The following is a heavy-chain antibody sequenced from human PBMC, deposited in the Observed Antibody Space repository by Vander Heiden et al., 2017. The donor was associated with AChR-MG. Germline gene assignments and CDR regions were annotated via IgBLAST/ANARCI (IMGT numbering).Heavy chain of an antibody. V-gene: IGHV3-30-3*01. Sequence: QVQLVESGGGVDQPGRSLRLSCATSGFPFRRYAMHWVRQAPGKGLEWVAVISYDGSNKYYADSVKGRFTISRDNSKNTLYLQMNSLRAEDTAVYYCARDREVDTAMVLSNWFDPWGQGTLVTVSS. CDR3: ARDREVDTAMVLSNWFDP. D-gene: IGHD5-18*01. CDR1: GFPFRRYA. CDR2: ISYDGSNK. J-gene: IGHJ5*02.